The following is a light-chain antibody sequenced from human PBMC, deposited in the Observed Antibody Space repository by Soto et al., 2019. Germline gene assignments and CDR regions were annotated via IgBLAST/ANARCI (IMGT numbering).Light chain of an antibody. CDR1: ASNVGSTY. Sequence: QSALTQPPSASGTPGQRVSISCSGSASNVGSTYVLWYQQLPGAAPALLIYRNNQRPSGVSDRFSGSKSGTSASLAISGLQLDDEADYYCASWDNDLNGPIFGVGTKLTVL. V-gene: IGLV1-47*01. CDR2: RNN. J-gene: IGLJ2*01. CDR3: ASWDNDLNGPI.